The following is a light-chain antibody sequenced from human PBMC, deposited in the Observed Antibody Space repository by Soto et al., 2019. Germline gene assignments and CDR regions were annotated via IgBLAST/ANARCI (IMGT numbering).Light chain of an antibody. V-gene: IGLV8-61*01. J-gene: IGLJ2*01. CDR3: VLYMGRGISV. Sequence: QTVVTQAPSFSVSPGGTVTLTCGLNSASVSTSYYPSWYQQNPGQAPRTLIYNTDTRSSGVPDRFSGSILGNKAALTITGAQADDESDYYCVLYMGRGISVFGGGTKLTVL. CDR2: NTD. CDR1: SASVSTSYY.